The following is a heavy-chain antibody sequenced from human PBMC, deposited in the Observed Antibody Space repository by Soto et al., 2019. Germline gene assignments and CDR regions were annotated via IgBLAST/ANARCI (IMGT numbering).Heavy chain of an antibody. Sequence: GSLRLSCAASGFTFSSYAMSWVRQAPGKGLEWVSAISGSGGSTYYADSVKGRFTISRDNSKNTLYLQMNSLRAEDTAVYYCAKERRRYNWNYEEYYYYGMDVWGQGTTVTVSS. CDR1: GFTFSSYA. CDR3: AKERRRYNWNYEEYYYYGMDV. D-gene: IGHD1-7*01. V-gene: IGHV3-23*01. J-gene: IGHJ6*02. CDR2: ISGSGGST.